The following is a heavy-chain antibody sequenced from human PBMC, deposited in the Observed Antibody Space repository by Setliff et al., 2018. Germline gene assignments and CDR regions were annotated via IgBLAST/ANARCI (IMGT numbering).Heavy chain of an antibody. J-gene: IGHJ4*02. Sequence: PSETLSLTCAVSGGSISSGGYSWSWIRQPPGKGLEWIGYIYHSGSTNYNPSLNSRVAISVDTSENQFSLRLNSVTAADTAVYYCARLWISYESNTYFYPKYFDFWGQGTLVTVSS. V-gene: IGHV4-30-2*02. CDR2: IYHSGST. CDR1: GGSISSGGYS. D-gene: IGHD3-22*01. CDR3: ARLWISYESNTYFYPKYFDF.